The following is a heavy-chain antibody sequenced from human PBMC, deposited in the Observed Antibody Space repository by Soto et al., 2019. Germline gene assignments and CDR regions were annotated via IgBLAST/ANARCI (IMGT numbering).Heavy chain of an antibody. CDR1: GGSITGDD. CDR2: IYYTGTT. J-gene: IGHJ3*02. Sequence: SGTLALTCTVSGGSITGDDWSWIRQPPGKGLEWIGYIYYTGTTSYNPSLKSRVTMSVEASKNQFSLNLSSMTAADTAVYYCARLGEAAFDIWGQGTVVTVSS. D-gene: IGHD3-16*01. V-gene: IGHV4-59*08. CDR3: ARLGEAAFDI.